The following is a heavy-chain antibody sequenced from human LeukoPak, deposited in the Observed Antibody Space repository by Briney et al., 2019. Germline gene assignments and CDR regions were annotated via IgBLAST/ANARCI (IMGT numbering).Heavy chain of an antibody. D-gene: IGHD6-19*01. CDR3: AKAPSSGWYDY. CDR2: ISWNSGSI. V-gene: IGHV3-9*01. Sequence: PGRSLRLSCAASGFTFDDYAMHWVRQAPGKGLEWVSGISWNSGSIGYADSVKGRFTISRDSAKNSLYLQMNSLRAEDTALYYCAKAPSSGWYDYWGQGTLVTVSS. CDR1: GFTFDDYA. J-gene: IGHJ4*02.